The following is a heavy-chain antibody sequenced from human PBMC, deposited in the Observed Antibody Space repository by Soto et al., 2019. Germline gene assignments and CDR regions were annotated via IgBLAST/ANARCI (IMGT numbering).Heavy chain of an antibody. J-gene: IGHJ6*02. Sequence: SETLSLTCAVYGGSFSGYYWSWIRQPPGKGLEWIGEINHSGSTNYNPSLKSRVTISVDTSKNQFSLKLSSVTAADTAVYHCARGGKKYYGMDVWGQGTTVTVSS. CDR3: ARGGKKYYGMDV. CDR2: INHSGST. V-gene: IGHV4-34*01. CDR1: GGSFSGYY.